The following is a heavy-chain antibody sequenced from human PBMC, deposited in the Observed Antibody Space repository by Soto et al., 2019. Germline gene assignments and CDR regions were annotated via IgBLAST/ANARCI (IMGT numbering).Heavy chain of an antibody. V-gene: IGHV1-3*01. CDR2: IKPGNGNT. D-gene: IGHD3-10*01. CDR1: RYTFSNFA. J-gene: IGHJ6*02. Sequence: GASGTVSCKASRYTFSNFAMHWVRQAPGQRLEWMGWIKPGNGNTKYSQTFQGRVTITRDTSASTAYMELSRLRSEDTAVYYCARAVPRGVKTIYYYYGMDVWGQGTTVTVSS. CDR3: ARAVPRGVKTIYYYYGMDV.